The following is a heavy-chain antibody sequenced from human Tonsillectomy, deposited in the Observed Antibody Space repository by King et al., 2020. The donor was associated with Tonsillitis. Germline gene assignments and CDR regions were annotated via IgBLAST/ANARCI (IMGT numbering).Heavy chain of an antibody. J-gene: IGHJ6*02. CDR2: ITDSGSKT. CDR3: ARGSWGVGPYYGMDV. CDR1: GFAFSSYA. V-gene: IGHV3-23*04. D-gene: IGHD1-26*01. Sequence: VQLVESGGAWVQPGGSLRLSYAASGFAFSSYAMSWVRQAPGKGPEWVSAITDSGSKTYYADSVEGRLTISRDNSKNTLYLQMNSLRAEDTAIYYCARGSWGVGPYYGMDVWGRGTTVTVSS.